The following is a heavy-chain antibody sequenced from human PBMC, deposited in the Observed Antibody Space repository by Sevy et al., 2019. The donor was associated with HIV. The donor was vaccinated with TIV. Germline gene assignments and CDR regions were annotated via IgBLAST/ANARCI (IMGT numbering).Heavy chain of an antibody. D-gene: IGHD5-12*01. CDR1: GDAISGYY. J-gene: IGHJ6*02. CDR2: IYYSGST. V-gene: IGHV4-59*01. CDR3: VRPYSNYYYAMDV. Sequence: SETLSLTCTVSGDAISGYYWSWIRQPPGKGLEWIGYIYYSGSTNYNPSLKSGVTISEDTSKNQFSLKLTSVTAADTAVYYCVRPYSNYYYAMDVWGQGTTVTVSS.